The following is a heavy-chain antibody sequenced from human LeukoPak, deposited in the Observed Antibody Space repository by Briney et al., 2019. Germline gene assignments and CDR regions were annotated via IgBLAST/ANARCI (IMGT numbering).Heavy chain of an antibody. D-gene: IGHD1-26*01. CDR3: ARGGYSESFLFDY. Sequence: GGSLRLSCEVSGFTFNRHSMSWIRQAPGKGLEWVAKIKEDGTEKYYVGSVEGRFTISRDNARNTLFLQMNSLRAEDTALYYCARGGYSESFLFDYWGQGTLVTVPS. CDR2: IKEDGTEK. CDR1: GFTFNRHS. J-gene: IGHJ4*02. V-gene: IGHV3-7*03.